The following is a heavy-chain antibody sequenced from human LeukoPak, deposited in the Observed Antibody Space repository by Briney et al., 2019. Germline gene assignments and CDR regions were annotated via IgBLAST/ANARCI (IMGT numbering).Heavy chain of an antibody. D-gene: IGHD2-2*02. CDR2: INPSGGST. J-gene: IGHJ5*02. CDR3: AGYCSSTSCYTVGWFDP. Sequence: ASVKVSCKASGYTFSSYGISWVRQAPGQGLEWMGIINPSGGSTSYAQKFQGRVTMTRDTSTSTVYMELSSLRSEDTAVYYCAGYCSSTSCYTVGWFDPWGQGTLVTVSS. CDR1: GYTFSSYG. V-gene: IGHV1-46*01.